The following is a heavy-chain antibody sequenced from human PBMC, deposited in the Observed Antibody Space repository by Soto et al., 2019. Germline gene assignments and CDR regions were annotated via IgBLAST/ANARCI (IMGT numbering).Heavy chain of an antibody. CDR1: GDSFNNYF. J-gene: IGHJ4*02. CDR2: INHSGSA. Sequence: QVQLQQWGAGLLKPSETLSLTCAVYGDSFNNYFWTWIRQSPGKGLEWIGEINHSGSANYNPSLGSLVTISVDKSKQQFSLKLTSVTAAATAVYYCARVSRGYYDSWGQGTLVTVSS. V-gene: IGHV4-34*01. CDR3: ARVSRGYYDS.